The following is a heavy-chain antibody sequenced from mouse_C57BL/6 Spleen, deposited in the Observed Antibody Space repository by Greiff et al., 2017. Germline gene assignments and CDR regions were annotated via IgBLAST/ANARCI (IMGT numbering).Heavy chain of an antibody. CDR1: GYTFTSYW. J-gene: IGHJ4*01. Sequence: QVQLLQPGAELVKPGASVKLSCKASGYTFTSYWMHWVKQRPGQGLEWIGMIHPNSGSTNYNEKFKSKATLTVDKSTSTAYMQLSRLTSEDSAVYYCAKGWLLQGYAMDYWGQRTSVTVSS. D-gene: IGHD2-3*01. V-gene: IGHV1-64*01. CDR2: IHPNSGST. CDR3: AKGWLLQGYAMDY.